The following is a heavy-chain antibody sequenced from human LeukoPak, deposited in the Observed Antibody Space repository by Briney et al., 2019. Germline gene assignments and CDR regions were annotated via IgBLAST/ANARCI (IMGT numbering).Heavy chain of an antibody. CDR3: ARVKSRGDYVFDY. D-gene: IGHD4-17*01. Sequence: GGSLRLSCAASGFTFSSYGMNWVRQAPGKGLEWVSSISTSSGYIYYADSVKGRFTISRDNAKNSLYLQMNSLRAEDTAVYYCARVKSRGDYVFDYWGQGTLVTVSS. J-gene: IGHJ4*02. CDR1: GFTFSSYG. CDR2: ISTSSGYI. V-gene: IGHV3-21*01.